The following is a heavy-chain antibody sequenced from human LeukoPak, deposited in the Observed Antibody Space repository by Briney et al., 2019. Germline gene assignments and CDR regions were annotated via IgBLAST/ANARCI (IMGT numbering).Heavy chain of an antibody. CDR2: VSTGGAAT. CDR3: TRDLMDYDVSTGLHHYYMDV. CDR1: GFTFSSYA. D-gene: IGHD3-9*01. V-gene: IGHV3-23*01. J-gene: IGHJ6*02. Sequence: PGGSLRLSCAASGFTFSSYAMSWVRQAPGKGLEWVSTVSTGGAATYYADSVKGRFTISRDNSENTLYLQMNTLRVEDTAVYYCTRDLMDYDVSTGLHHYYMDVWGQGTTVTVSS.